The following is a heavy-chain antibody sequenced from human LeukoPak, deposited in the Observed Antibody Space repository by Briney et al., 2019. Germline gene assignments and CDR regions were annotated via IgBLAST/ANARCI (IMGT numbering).Heavy chain of an antibody. J-gene: IGHJ4*02. CDR3: ARDYCSSTSCYLDY. CDR2: ISGYNGNT. D-gene: IGHD2-2*01. Sequence: ASVKVSCKASGYTFTSYGISWVRQAPGQGLEWMGWISGYNGNTNYAQKLQGRVTMTTDTSTRTAYMELRSLRSDDTAVYYCARDYCSSTSCYLDYWGQGTLVTVSS. CDR1: GYTFTSYG. V-gene: IGHV1-18*01.